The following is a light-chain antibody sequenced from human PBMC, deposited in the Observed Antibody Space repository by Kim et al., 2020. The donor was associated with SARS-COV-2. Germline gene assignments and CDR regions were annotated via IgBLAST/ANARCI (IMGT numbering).Light chain of an antibody. CDR1: QSVSSS. CDR2: GAS. V-gene: IGKV3-15*01. CDR3: QQYNNWWT. J-gene: IGKJ1*01. Sequence: EIVMTQSPATLSVSLGERVTLSCRARQSVSSSLAWYQQKPDQAPRLLIYGASTRATGIPARFSGSGSGTEFTLTISSLQSEDFAVYYCQQYNNWWTFGQGTKVEIK.